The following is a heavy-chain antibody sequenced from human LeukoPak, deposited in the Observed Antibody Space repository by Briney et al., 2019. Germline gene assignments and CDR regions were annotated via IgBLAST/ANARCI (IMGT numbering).Heavy chain of an antibody. J-gene: IGHJ6*03. CDR1: GFTFSSYW. V-gene: IGHV3-74*01. CDR3: ARVRQWLVRRNYYYYYMDV. Sequence: GGSLRLSCAASGFTFSSYWMHWVRQAPGKGLVWVSRINSDGSSTSYADSVKGRFTISRDNAKNTLYLQMNSLRAEDTAVYYCARVRQWLVRRNYYYYYMDVWGKGTTVTISS. D-gene: IGHD6-19*01. CDR2: INSDGSST.